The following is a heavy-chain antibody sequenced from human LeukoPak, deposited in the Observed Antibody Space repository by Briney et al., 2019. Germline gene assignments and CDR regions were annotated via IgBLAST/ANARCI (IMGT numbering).Heavy chain of an antibody. Sequence: GESLKISCKGSGYNFTTYWIGWVRQMPGKGLEWMGIIYPADSDTRYSPSFQGQVTTSADKSIRTAYLQWSSLKASDTAIYYCARGGYSYGPFDYWGQGTLVSVSS. D-gene: IGHD5-18*01. CDR3: ARGGYSYGPFDY. CDR2: IYPADSDT. J-gene: IGHJ4*02. V-gene: IGHV5-51*01. CDR1: GYNFTTYW.